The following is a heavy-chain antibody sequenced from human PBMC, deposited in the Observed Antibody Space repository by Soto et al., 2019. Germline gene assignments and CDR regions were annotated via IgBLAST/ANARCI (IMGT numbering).Heavy chain of an antibody. CDR3: ASVAARGAGGMDV. J-gene: IGHJ6*02. Sequence: QVQLVQSGAEVKKPGASVKVSCKASGYTFTGYYMHWVRQAPGQGLEWMGWINPNSGGTNYAQKLKGWVTMTRDTSISTAYMELSRLRSDDTAVYYCASVAARGAGGMDVWGQGTTVTVSS. D-gene: IGHD6-6*01. V-gene: IGHV1-2*04. CDR1: GYTFTGYY. CDR2: INPNSGGT.